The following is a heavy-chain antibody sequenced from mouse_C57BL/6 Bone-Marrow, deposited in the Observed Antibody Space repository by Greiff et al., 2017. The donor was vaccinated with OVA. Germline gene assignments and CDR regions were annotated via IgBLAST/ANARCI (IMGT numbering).Heavy chain of an antibody. CDR3: ARSYYSNRYAMYY. D-gene: IGHD2-5*01. J-gene: IGHJ4*01. CDR1: GYTFTSYG. CDR2: IYPRSGNT. Sequence: VQLQESGAELARPGASVKLSCKASGYTFTSYGISWVKQRTGQGLEWIGEIYPRSGNTYYNEKFNGKATLTADKSSSTAYMELRSLTSEDSAVYFCARSYYSNRYAMYYWGQGTSVTVSS. V-gene: IGHV1-81*01.